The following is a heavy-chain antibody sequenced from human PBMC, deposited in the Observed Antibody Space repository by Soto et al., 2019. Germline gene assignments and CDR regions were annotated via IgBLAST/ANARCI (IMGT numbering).Heavy chain of an antibody. V-gene: IGHV5-51*01. CDR3: ARHVSPHCSSTSCYTEGMHV. Sequence: GESLKISCKGSGYSFTSYWIGWVRQMPGKGLEWMGIIYPGDSDTRYSPSFQGQVTISADKSISTAYLQWSSLKASDTAMYYCARHVSPHCSSTSCYTEGMHVWGPGTTVAVYS. D-gene: IGHD2-2*02. CDR1: GYSFTSYW. J-gene: IGHJ6*02. CDR2: IYPGDSDT.